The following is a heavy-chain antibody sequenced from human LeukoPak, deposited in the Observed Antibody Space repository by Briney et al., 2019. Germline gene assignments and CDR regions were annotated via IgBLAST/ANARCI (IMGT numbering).Heavy chain of an antibody. Sequence: GSLRLSCVGSGFTFSTHGMHWVRQALGKGLEWVSGIGRTGGDSYYADSVKGRFTISRDNSRNTLYLQMNSLRADDTALYYCARRGYFDFWGQGTLVAVSS. CDR2: IGRTGGDS. J-gene: IGHJ4*03. V-gene: IGHV3-23*01. CDR1: GFTFSTHG. CDR3: ARRGYFDF.